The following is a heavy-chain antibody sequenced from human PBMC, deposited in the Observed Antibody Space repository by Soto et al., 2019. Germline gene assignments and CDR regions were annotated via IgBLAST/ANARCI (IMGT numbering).Heavy chain of an antibody. CDR1: GYTFTGYY. D-gene: IGHD6-13*01. CDR2: INPNSGGT. V-gene: IGHV1-2*04. J-gene: IGHJ6*04. Sequence: ASVKVSCKASGYTFTGYYMPWVRQAPGQGHEWMGWINPNSGGTNYAQKFQGWVTMTRDTSISTAYMELSRLRSDDTAVYYCARGDSSSPGGMDVWGKGTTVTVSS. CDR3: ARGDSSSPGGMDV.